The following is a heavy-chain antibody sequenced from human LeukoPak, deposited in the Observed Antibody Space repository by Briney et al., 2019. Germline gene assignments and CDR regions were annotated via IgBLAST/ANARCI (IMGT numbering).Heavy chain of an antibody. CDR1: GGSISSYY. CDR3: ARGMRLWFGLNWFDP. CDR2: IYYSGST. V-gene: IGHV4-59*12. Sequence: SETLSLTCTVSGGSISSYYWSWIRQPPGKGLGWIGYIYYSGSTNYNPSLKSRVTISVDTSKNQFSLKLSSVTAADTAVYYCARGMRLWFGLNWFDPWGQGTLVTVSS. J-gene: IGHJ5*02. D-gene: IGHD3-10*01.